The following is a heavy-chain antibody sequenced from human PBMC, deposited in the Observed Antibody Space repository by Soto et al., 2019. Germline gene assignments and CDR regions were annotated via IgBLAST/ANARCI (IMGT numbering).Heavy chain of an antibody. D-gene: IGHD3-10*01. CDR1: GDTFTFYS. Sequence: QVQLVQSGAEVKKPGSSVRVSCKASGDTFTFYSINWVRQAPGLGLEWMGRINPILSMSNYAQRCQGRVTMTADKSTSTASMELSSLRSEYTAMYYCASSYGSGYRAFDYWGQGALVTVSS. V-gene: IGHV1-69*02. J-gene: IGHJ4*02. CDR2: INPILSMS. CDR3: ASSYGSGYRAFDY.